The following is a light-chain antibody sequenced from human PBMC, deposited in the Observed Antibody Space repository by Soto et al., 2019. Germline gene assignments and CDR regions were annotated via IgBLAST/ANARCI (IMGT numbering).Light chain of an antibody. J-gene: IGLJ3*02. Sequence: QSALTQPASVSGSPGQSITISCTGTSSDVGGYNYVSWYQQHPGTSPKLMIYEVRTRPSGVSNRFSGSKSGNTASLIISGLQAEDEGDYYCSSYTARSTWVFGGGTKLTVL. V-gene: IGLV2-14*01. CDR3: SSYTARSTWV. CDR2: EVR. CDR1: SSDVGGYNY.